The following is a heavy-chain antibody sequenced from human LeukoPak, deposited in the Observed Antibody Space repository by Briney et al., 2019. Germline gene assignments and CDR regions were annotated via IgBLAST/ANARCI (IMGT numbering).Heavy chain of an antibody. V-gene: IGHV4-61*01. CDR2: IYYSGST. CDR3: AIDHGYSGYDFFDY. D-gene: IGHD5-12*01. Sequence: SETLSLTCTVSGGSVSSGSYYWSWIRQPPGKGLEWIGYIYYSGSTNYNPSLKSRVTISVDTSKNQFSLKLSSVTAADTAVYYCAIDHGYSGYDFFDYWGQGTLVTVSP. CDR1: GGSVSSGSYY. J-gene: IGHJ4*02.